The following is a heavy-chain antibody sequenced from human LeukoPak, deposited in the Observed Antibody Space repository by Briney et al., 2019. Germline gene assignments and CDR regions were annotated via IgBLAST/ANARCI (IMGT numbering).Heavy chain of an antibody. CDR2: ISYDGSNK. D-gene: IGHD4-11*01. Sequence: PGGSLRLSCAASGFTFSSYAMHWVRQAPGKGLEWVAVISYDGSNKYYADSVKGRFTISRDNSKNTLYLQMNSLRAEDTAVYYCARGFSSPRSPGLPYFDYWGQGLLVTVSS. J-gene: IGHJ4*02. CDR1: GFTFSSYA. V-gene: IGHV3-30*04. CDR3: ARGFSSPRSPGLPYFDY.